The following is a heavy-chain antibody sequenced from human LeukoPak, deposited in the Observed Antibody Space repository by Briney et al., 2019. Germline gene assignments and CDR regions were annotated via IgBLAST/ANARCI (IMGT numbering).Heavy chain of an antibody. CDR2: FSTSSRCI. J-gene: IGHJ6*03. V-gene: IGHV3-21*01. Sequence: KPGGSLRLSCVASAFTFSSYTMNWVRQAPGKGLEWVPSFSTSSRCIYHADSVKGRFTISRDNAKNSLYLQMNSLRADDTAVYFCARGAGDPYYMDVWGKGTTVTVSS. CDR3: ARGAGDPYYMDV. CDR1: AFTFSSYT. D-gene: IGHD4-17*01.